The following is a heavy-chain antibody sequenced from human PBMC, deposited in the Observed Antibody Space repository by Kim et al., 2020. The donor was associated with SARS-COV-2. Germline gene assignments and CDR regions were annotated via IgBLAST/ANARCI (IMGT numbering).Heavy chain of an antibody. CDR1: GGTFATYP. Sequence: SVKVSCKASGGTFATYPISWVRQAPGQGLEWMGGVIPFFDRTNYAPKFHGRVTMTTDASTRTAYMELSSLKSGDTAVYFCARGFFDIRGNYYEFWGQET. D-gene: IGHD3-22*01. CDR3: ARGFFDIRGNYYEF. V-gene: IGHV1-69*05. CDR2: VIPFFDRT. J-gene: IGHJ4*02.